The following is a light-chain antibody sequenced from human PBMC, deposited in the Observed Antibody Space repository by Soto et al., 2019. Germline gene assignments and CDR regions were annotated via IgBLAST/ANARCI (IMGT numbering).Light chain of an antibody. CDR3: AAWDNRLNGVV. CDR2: TNN. Sequence: QSVLTQPPSASGTPGQRITISCSGSSSNIGSNTVNWYRQLPGTAPKLLIYTNNQRPSGVPDRFSGSKSGTSASLAISGLQSDDEADYYCAAWDNRLNGVVFGGGTKLTVL. J-gene: IGLJ2*01. CDR1: SSNIGSNT. V-gene: IGLV1-44*01.